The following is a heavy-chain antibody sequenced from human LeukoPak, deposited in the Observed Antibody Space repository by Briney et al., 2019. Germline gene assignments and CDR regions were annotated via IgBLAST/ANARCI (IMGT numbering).Heavy chain of an antibody. V-gene: IGHV1-46*01. CDR3: ARASYDFWSGYSRSWYFDL. CDR2: INPSGGST. Sequence: GAPVKVSCKASGYTFTSYYMHWVRQAPGQGLEWMGIINPSGGSTSYAQKFQGRVTMTRDTSTSTVYMELSSLRSVDTAVYYCARASYDFWSGYSRSWYFDLWGRGTLVTVSS. J-gene: IGHJ2*01. CDR1: GYTFTSYY. D-gene: IGHD3-3*01.